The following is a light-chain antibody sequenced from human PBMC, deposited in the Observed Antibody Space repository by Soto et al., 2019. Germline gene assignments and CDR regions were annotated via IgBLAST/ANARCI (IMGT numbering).Light chain of an antibody. CDR2: GAS. CDR3: QQYGSSPAT. V-gene: IGKV3-20*01. J-gene: IGKJ1*01. CDR1: QSVSSSY. Sequence: VLKQSPGTLSLTPGERATLSCRASQSVSSSYLAWYQQKPGQAPRLLIYGASSRATGIPDRFSGSGSGTDFTLTISRLEPEDFAVYYCQQYGSSPATFGQGTMVDI.